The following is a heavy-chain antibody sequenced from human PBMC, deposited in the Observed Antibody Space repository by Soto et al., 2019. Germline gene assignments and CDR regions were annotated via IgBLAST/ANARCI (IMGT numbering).Heavy chain of an antibody. CDR3: AREGAARYTYYYGTDI. J-gene: IGHJ6*02. Sequence: QVQLQESGPGLVKPSQTLSLTCTVSGGSISSGDSYWSWIRQPPGKGLEWIGYIYYSGSTYYNPSLESRVTISVDTSKNQFSLKLNSMTAADTAVYYCAREGAARYTYYYGTDIWGPGTTVTVSS. V-gene: IGHV4-30-4*01. CDR2: IYYSGST. D-gene: IGHD2-2*02. CDR1: GGSISSGDSY.